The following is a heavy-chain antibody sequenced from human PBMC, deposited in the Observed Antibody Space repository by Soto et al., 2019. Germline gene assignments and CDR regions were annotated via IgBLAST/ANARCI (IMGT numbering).Heavy chain of an antibody. D-gene: IGHD3-10*01. CDR2: ISGSGGST. CDR3: AKDKDYGSGRSTNWFDP. CDR1: GFTFSSYA. Sequence: GGSLRLSCAASGFTFSSYAMSWVRQAPGKGLEWVSAISGSGGSTYYADSVKGRFTISRDNSKNTLYLQMNSLRAEDTAVYYCAKDKDYGSGRSTNWFDPWGQGTLVTVSS. J-gene: IGHJ5*02. V-gene: IGHV3-23*01.